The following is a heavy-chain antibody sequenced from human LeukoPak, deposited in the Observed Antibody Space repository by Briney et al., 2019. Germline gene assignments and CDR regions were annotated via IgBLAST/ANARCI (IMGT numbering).Heavy chain of an antibody. D-gene: IGHD2/OR15-2a*01. V-gene: IGHV4-39*07. CDR3: ARVNSEYYYYYYYMDV. CDR2: IYYSGST. Sequence: PSETLSLTCTVSGGSISSSSYYWGWIRQPPGKGLEWIGSIYYSGSTYYNPSLKSRVTISVDTSKNQFSLKLSSVTAADTAVYYCARVNSEYYYYYYYMDVWGKGTTVTVS. J-gene: IGHJ6*03. CDR1: GGSISSSSYY.